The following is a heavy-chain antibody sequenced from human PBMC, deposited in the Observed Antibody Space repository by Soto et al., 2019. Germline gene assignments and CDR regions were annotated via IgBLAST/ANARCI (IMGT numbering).Heavy chain of an antibody. Sequence: PSETLSLTCTVSGDSIGNFYWSWIRQPAGKGLESIARLSTSGRTNYSPSLQSRVTMSLDTSKNRFSLRLTSVSAADTAVYFCARGMGRYFELWGRGTRVTVAS. CDR1: GDSIGNFY. CDR2: LSTSGRT. D-gene: IGHD2-8*01. CDR3: ARGMGRYFEL. V-gene: IGHV4-4*07. J-gene: IGHJ2*01.